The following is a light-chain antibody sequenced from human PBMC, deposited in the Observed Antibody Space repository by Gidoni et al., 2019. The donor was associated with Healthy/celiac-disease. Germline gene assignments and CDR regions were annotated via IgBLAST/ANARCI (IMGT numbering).Light chain of an antibody. V-gene: IGLV1-40*01. CDR3: QSYDSSLSGSGV. CDR1: SSNIGAGYD. CDR2: GNS. J-gene: IGLJ1*01. Sequence: QSVLTQPPSVSGAPGQRVTISCTGGSSNIGAGYDVPWYQQLPGTAPKLLIYGNSNRPSGVPDRFSGSKSGTSASLAITGLQAEDEADYYCQSYDSSLSGSGVFGTGTKVTVL.